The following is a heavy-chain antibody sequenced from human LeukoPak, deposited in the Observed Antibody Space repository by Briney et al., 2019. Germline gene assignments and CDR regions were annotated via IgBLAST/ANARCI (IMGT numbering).Heavy chain of an antibody. V-gene: IGHV1-3*01. CDR3: ARGVGYNYGLYYQYGMDV. CDR2: INAGNGNT. D-gene: IGHD5-18*01. J-gene: IGHJ6*02. Sequence: GASVKVSCKASGYTFSSYDIHWVRQAPGQRLEWMGWINAGNGNTKYSQNFQGRVTITRDTSASTAYMELSSLRSEDTAVYYFARGVGYNYGLYYQYGMDVWGQGTTVTVSS. CDR1: GYTFSSYD.